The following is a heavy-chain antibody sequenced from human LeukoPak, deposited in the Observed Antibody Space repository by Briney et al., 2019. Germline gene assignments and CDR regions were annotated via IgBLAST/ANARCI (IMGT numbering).Heavy chain of an antibody. CDR2: IYYSGST. J-gene: IGHJ4*02. Sequence: SETLSLTCTVSGGSISSYYWSWIRQPPGKGLEWIGYIYYSGSTNYNPSLKSRVTISVDTSKNQFSLKLSSVTAADTAVYYCARHVQMADFWSGYGYYFDYWGQGTLVTVSS. CDR3: ARHVQMADFWSGYGYYFDY. CDR1: GGSISSYY. V-gene: IGHV4-59*08. D-gene: IGHD3-3*01.